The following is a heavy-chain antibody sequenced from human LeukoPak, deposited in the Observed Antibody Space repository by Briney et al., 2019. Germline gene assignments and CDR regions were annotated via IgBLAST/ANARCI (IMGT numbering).Heavy chain of an antibody. V-gene: IGHV1-69-2*01. CDR1: GYTFTDYY. J-gene: IGHJ5*02. CDR3: ATLPMISAPENNWFDP. Sequence: EASVKISCKVSGYTFTDYYMHWVQRAPGKGLEWMGLVDPEDGETIYAEKFQGRVTITADTSTDTAYMELSSLRSEDTAVYYCATLPMISAPENNWFDPWGQGTLVTVSS. D-gene: IGHD3/OR15-3a*01. CDR2: VDPEDGET.